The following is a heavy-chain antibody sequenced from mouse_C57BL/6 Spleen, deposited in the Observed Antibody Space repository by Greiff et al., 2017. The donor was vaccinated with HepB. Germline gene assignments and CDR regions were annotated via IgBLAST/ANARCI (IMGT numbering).Heavy chain of an antibody. CDR1: GYTFTSYW. Sequence: QVQLQQPGAELVKPGASVKLSCKASGYTFTSYWMQWVKQRPGQGLEWIGEIDPSDSYTNYNQKFKGKATLTVDTSSSTAYMQLSSLLSEDAAVYYCARGPAYWGQGTLVTVSA. J-gene: IGHJ3*01. CDR2: IDPSDSYT. CDR3: ARGPAY. V-gene: IGHV1-50*01.